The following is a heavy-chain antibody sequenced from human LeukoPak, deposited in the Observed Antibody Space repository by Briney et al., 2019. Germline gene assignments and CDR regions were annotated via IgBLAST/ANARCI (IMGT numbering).Heavy chain of an antibody. CDR1: GFTFSSIW. CDR2: IKHDGIET. Sequence: GGSLRLSCATSGFTFSSIWMSWVRQAPGRGLEWVANIKHDGIETNYVDSVKGRFTISRDNAKNSLHLQMNSLRVEDTAVYYCAKNGGPHGMDVWGQGTTVTVSS. D-gene: IGHD3-16*01. J-gene: IGHJ6*02. V-gene: IGHV3-7*02. CDR3: AKNGGPHGMDV.